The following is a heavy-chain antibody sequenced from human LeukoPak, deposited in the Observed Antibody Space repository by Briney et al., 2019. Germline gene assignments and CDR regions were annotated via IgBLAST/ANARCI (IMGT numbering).Heavy chain of an antibody. CDR3: ARGPRNYYGSGSYYNVGWFDP. Sequence: EPLSLPCAVYGGSFSGYYWSWIRQPPGKGLEWIGEINHSGSTNYNPSLQSRVTISVDTSKNQFSLKLSSVTAADTAVYYCARGPRNYYGSGSYYNVGWFDPWGQGTLVTVSS. V-gene: IGHV4-34*01. CDR2: INHSGST. CDR1: GGSFSGYY. J-gene: IGHJ5*02. D-gene: IGHD3-10*01.